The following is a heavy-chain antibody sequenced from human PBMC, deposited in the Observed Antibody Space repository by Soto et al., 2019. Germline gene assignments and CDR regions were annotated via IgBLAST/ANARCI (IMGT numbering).Heavy chain of an antibody. CDR1: GGSISSGGYY. CDR2: IYYSGST. Sequence: SETLSLTCTVSGGSISSGGYYWSWIRQHPGKGLEWIGYIYYSGSTYYNPSLKSRVTISVDTSKNQFSLKLSSVTAADTAVYYCARDRRVVTAMAPYYGMDVWGQGTTVTVSS. CDR3: ARDRRVVTAMAPYYGMDV. V-gene: IGHV4-31*03. J-gene: IGHJ6*02. D-gene: IGHD5-18*01.